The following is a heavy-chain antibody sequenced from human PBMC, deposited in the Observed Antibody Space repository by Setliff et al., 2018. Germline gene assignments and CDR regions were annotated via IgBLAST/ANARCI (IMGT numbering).Heavy chain of an antibody. Sequence: PSETLSLTCTVSGDSISRAMYYWSWLRQSAGKGLECIGRIYTDGSTKYNPPLNSRVTLLIDTAKNQISLRLSSVTAADTAVYFCARVTGFSYMDVWGKGTTVTVSS. CDR3: ARVTGFSYMDV. CDR2: IYTDGST. CDR1: GDSISRAMYY. D-gene: IGHD3-3*01. J-gene: IGHJ6*03. V-gene: IGHV4-61*02.